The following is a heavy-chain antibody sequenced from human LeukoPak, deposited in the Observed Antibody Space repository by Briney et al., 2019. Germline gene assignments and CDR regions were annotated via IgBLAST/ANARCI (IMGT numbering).Heavy chain of an antibody. Sequence: PGGSLRLSCAASGFTFSSYSMNWVRQAPGKGLEWVSSISSSSSYIYYADSVKGRFTISRDNSKNTLYLQMNSLRAEDTAVYYCAKGATLNGGYDLDYWGQGTLVTVSS. CDR1: GFTFSSYS. CDR3: AKGATLNGGYDLDY. D-gene: IGHD5-12*01. J-gene: IGHJ4*02. CDR2: ISSSSSYI. V-gene: IGHV3-21*04.